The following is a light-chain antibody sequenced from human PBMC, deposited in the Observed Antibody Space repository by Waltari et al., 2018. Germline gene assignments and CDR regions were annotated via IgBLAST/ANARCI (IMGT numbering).Light chain of an antibody. CDR2: EAS. CDR1: RSVRRY. J-gene: IGKJ1*01. V-gene: IGKV3-20*01. CDR3: QHYVALPAT. Sequence: SCRASRSVRRYLAWYQQRPGQAPRLLIFEASTRATGIPDRFSGSGSGTDFSPTISRLEPEDFAVYYCQHYVALPATFGQGTKVEIK.